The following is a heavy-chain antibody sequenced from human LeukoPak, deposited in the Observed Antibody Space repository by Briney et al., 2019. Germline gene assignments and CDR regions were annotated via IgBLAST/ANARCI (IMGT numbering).Heavy chain of an antibody. J-gene: IGHJ5*02. D-gene: IGHD2/OR15-2a*01. Sequence: EASVKVSCKASGYVFTAYYIHWVRQAPGQGLEWMGWINPNTGSTYYAQKFQGRVTMTRDTSVSTAYVELSSVTSDDTAVYYCSRATFEYDTTTGLYQPLPVDLWGQGTLVTVSS. CDR3: SRATFEYDTTTGLYQPLPVDL. CDR2: INPNTGST. CDR1: GYVFTAYY. V-gene: IGHV1-2*02.